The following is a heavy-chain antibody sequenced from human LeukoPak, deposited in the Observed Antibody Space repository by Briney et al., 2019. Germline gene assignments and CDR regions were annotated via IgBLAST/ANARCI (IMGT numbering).Heavy chain of an antibody. V-gene: IGHV3-21*01. Sequence: GGSLRLSCAASGFTFSSYSMNWVRQAPGKGLEWVSSISSSSSYIYYADSVKGRFTISRDNAKKFLYLQMNSLRAEDTAVYYCARTYYDILTGYNPYFDYWGQGILVTVSS. D-gene: IGHD3-9*01. CDR3: ARTYYDILTGYNPYFDY. J-gene: IGHJ4*02. CDR1: GFTFSSYS. CDR2: ISSSSSYI.